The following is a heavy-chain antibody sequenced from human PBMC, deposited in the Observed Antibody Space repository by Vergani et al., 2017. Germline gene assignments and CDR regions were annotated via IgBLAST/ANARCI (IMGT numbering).Heavy chain of an antibody. D-gene: IGHD5-24*01. J-gene: IGHJ4*02. CDR3: ARDREMATIALDY. Sequence: QVQLVQSGAEVKKPGSSVKVSCKASGGTFSNYAINWVRQAPGQGLEWMGGIISIFGTVNYAQKFQDRVTITADESTSTAYMELSSLRSEDTAVYYCARDREMATIALDYWGQGTLVTVSS. CDR1: GGTFSNYA. CDR2: IISIFGTV. V-gene: IGHV1-69*12.